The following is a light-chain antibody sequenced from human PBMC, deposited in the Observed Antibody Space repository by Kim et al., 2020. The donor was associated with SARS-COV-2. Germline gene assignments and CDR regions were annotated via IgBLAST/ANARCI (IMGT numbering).Light chain of an antibody. Sequence: GQRVIISCTESSSNIGAGYDVHWYQQLPGTAPKLLIYGNTNRPSGVPDRFSGSRSGTSASLAITGLQAEDEAHYYCQSYDHSLSDVFGTGTKVTVL. CDR3: QSYDHSLSDV. CDR2: GNT. J-gene: IGLJ1*01. CDR1: SSNIGAGYD. V-gene: IGLV1-40*01.